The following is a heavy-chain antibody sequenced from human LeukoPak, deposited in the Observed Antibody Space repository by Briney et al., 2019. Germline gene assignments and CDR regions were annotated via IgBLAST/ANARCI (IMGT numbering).Heavy chain of an antibody. Sequence: PSQTLSLICAVSGGSISSGGYSWSWIRQPPGKGLGWFGYIYHSGSANYNPSLKRRVSRSVARSQYQFSLKLSSVTAADTAVYYCARGKGSGGTNAFDIWGQGTMVTVSS. D-gene: IGHD3-10*01. V-gene: IGHV4-30-2*01. CDR2: IYHSGSA. J-gene: IGHJ3*02. CDR3: ARGKGSGGTNAFDI. CDR1: GGSISSGGYS.